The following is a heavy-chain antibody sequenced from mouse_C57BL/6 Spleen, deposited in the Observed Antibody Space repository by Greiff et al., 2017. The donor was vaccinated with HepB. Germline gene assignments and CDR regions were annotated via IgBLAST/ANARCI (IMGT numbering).Heavy chain of an antibody. CDR2: INPNNGGT. Sequence: EVQLQQSGPELVKPGASVKISCKASGYTFTDYYMNWVKQSHGKSLEWIGDINPNNGGTSYNQKFKGKATLTVDKSSSTAYMELRSLTSEDSAVYYCARWRLRHAMDYWGQGTSVTVSS. J-gene: IGHJ4*01. V-gene: IGHV1-26*01. D-gene: IGHD2-4*01. CDR1: GYTFTDYY. CDR3: ARWRLRHAMDY.